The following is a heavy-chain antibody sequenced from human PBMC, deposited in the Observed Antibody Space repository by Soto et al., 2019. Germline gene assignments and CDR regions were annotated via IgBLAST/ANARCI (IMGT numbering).Heavy chain of an antibody. CDR1: GGSFSDNY. CDR3: VTSLSFGTQPEI. CDR2: ISPSGTT. J-gene: IGHJ4*02. Sequence: QVQLQQWGAGLMKPSETLSLTCAVYGGSFSDNYWTWFRQPPGKGLEWIGEISPSGTTKYIPSLKSRVSISADTSKKQFSLKVTSVTAADTAVYYCVTSLSFGTQPEIWGQGTLVTVSS. D-gene: IGHD3-10*01. V-gene: IGHV4-34*01.